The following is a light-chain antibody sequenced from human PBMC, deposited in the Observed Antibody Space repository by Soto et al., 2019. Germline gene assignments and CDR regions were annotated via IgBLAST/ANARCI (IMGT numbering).Light chain of an antibody. CDR3: SSYTSSSTRV. CDR1: SSDVGGYNY. J-gene: IGLJ1*01. Sequence: QSALTQPASVSGSPGQSITISCTGTSSDVGGYNYVSWYQQHPGKAPELMIYDISNRPSGVSNRFSGSKSGNTASLTISGLQADDEADYYCSSYTSSSTRVFGTGTKLTVL. V-gene: IGLV2-14*01. CDR2: DIS.